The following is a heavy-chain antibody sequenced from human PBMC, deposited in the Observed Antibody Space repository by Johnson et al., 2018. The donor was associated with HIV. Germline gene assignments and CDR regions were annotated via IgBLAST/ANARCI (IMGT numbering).Heavy chain of an antibody. CDR2: IYSGGRT. V-gene: IGHV3-66*01. CDR3: ARDRVGDADAMDM. D-gene: IGHD4-17*01. Sequence: VQLVESGGGLVQPRGSLRLSRAASALTVRSNYMSWVRQAPGKGLEWVPLIYSGGRTYYADSVKGIFTISRDNSKNTLYLQMNSLRADDTAVYFCARDRVGDADAMDMWGQGTMVTTSS. J-gene: IGHJ3*02. CDR1: ALTVRSNY.